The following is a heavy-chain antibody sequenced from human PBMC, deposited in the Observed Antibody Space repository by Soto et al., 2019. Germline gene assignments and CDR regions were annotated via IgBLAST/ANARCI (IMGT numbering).Heavy chain of an antibody. Sequence: PGGSLRLSCAASGFTVSSNYMSWVRQAPGKGLEWVSVIYSGNTTYYADSVKGRFTISRDHSKNTLYLQMNSLRAEDTAVYYCARDLRTIYGMDVWGQGTKVTVSS. V-gene: IGHV3-53*01. CDR3: ARDLRTIYGMDV. CDR1: GFTVSSNY. CDR2: IYSGNTT. J-gene: IGHJ6*02.